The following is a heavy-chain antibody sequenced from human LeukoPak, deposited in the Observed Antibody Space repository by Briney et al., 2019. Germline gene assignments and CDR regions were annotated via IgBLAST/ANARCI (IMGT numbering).Heavy chain of an antibody. Sequence: GGSLRLSCAASGFTFNSYSLSWVRQAPGKGLEWVSSISSDGDYIYYADSLKGRFTISRDNAKNSLYLQMNNLRAEDTAVYYCARGPATWVYYFDYWGQGTLVTVSS. CDR3: ARGPATWVYYFDY. J-gene: IGHJ4*02. D-gene: IGHD1-26*01. CDR2: ISSDGDYI. CDR1: GFTFNSYS. V-gene: IGHV3-21*01.